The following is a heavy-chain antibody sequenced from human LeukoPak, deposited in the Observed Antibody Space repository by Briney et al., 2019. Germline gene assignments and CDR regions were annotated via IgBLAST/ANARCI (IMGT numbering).Heavy chain of an antibody. CDR3: ATSYYYGSRNRRGYFDY. V-gene: IGHV4-4*02. CDR2: IYHSGST. J-gene: IGHJ4*02. D-gene: IGHD3-10*01. Sequence: SETLSLTCAVSGGSISSSNWWSWVRQPPGKGLEWIGEIYHSGSTNYNPSLKSRVTISVDTSKNQFSLKLSSVTAADTAVYYCATSYYYGSRNRRGYFDYWGQGTLVTVSS. CDR1: GGSISSSNW.